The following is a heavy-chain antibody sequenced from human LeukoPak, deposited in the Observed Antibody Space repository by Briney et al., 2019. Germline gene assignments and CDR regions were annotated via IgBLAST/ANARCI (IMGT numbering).Heavy chain of an antibody. Sequence: SGPTLVKPTQTLTLTCTFSGFSLRTRGVGVGWIRQPPGKALEWLTLIYWDDDKRYSPSPKSRLTITKDTSKNQVVLTMTNMDPVDTATYYCARLYYDILTGYYYFDYWGQGTLVTVSS. J-gene: IGHJ4*02. D-gene: IGHD3-9*01. V-gene: IGHV2-5*02. CDR3: ARLYYDILTGYYYFDY. CDR1: GFSLRTRGVG. CDR2: IYWDDDK.